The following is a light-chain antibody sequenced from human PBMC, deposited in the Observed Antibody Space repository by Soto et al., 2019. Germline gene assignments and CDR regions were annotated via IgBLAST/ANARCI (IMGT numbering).Light chain of an antibody. CDR3: QQLYTFPLA. J-gene: IGKJ5*01. V-gene: IGKV1-12*01. CDR2: AAS. Sequence: DIQMTQSPSSVSASVGDRVTIACRASQGISSWLAWYQQKPGRAPNLLIYAASSLQSGVPLRFSGSGSGTDFTLSISSLQPEDVATYYCQQLYTFPLAFVQGTRLEIK. CDR1: QGISSW.